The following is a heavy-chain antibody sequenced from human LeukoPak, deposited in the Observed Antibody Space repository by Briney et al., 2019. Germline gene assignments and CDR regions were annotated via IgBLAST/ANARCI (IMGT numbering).Heavy chain of an antibody. CDR3: AREYCLGGKCWDPDY. Sequence: GASVKVSCKASGYTFTTLGISWVRQAPGQGLEWMGWINTYNDNTKYAQKFQDRITVTADTSTSTVYMDLSSLRSDDTAVYYCAREYCLGGKCWDPDYWGQGTLVTVPS. D-gene: IGHD2-15*01. J-gene: IGHJ4*02. CDR1: GYTFTTLG. V-gene: IGHV1-18*01. CDR2: INTYNDNT.